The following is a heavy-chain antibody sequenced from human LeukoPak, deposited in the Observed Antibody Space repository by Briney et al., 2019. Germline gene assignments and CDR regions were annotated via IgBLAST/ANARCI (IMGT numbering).Heavy chain of an antibody. D-gene: IGHD2-15*01. CDR3: ARDGCSGGSCYSVVGGYYGMDV. Sequence: SQTLSLTCTVSGGSISSGDYYWSWIRQPPGKGLEWIGYIYYSGSTYYNPSLKSRVTISVDTSKNQFSLKLSSVTAADTAVYYCARDGCSGGSCYSVVGGYYGMDVWGQGTTVTVSS. CDR1: GGSISSGDYY. V-gene: IGHV4-30-4*01. J-gene: IGHJ6*02. CDR2: IYYSGST.